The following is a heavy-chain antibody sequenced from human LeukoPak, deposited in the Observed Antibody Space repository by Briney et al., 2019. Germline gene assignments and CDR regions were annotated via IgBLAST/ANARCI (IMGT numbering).Heavy chain of an antibody. CDR2: IIPIFGTA. CDR1: GGTFSSYA. D-gene: IGHD3-22*01. CDR3: ARSNYYDSRGYYYVRAFDI. Sequence: SVKVSCKASGGTFSSYAISWVRQAPGQGLEWMGGIIPIFGTANYAQKFQGRVTMTRNTSINTAYMELSSLRSEDTAIYYCARSNYYDSRGYYYVRAFDIWGQGTMVTVSS. V-gene: IGHV1-69*05. J-gene: IGHJ3*02.